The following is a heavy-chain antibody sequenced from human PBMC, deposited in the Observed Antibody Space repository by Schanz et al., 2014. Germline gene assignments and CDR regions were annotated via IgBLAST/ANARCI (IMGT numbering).Heavy chain of an antibody. CDR2: ISYSGST. V-gene: IGHV4-31*03. CDR1: GGSINSDAFY. CDR3: ARVGRNSYGFTSRFDA. J-gene: IGHJ5*02. D-gene: IGHD3-16*01. Sequence: QVQLQESGPGVVKPSQTLSLTCTVSGGSINSDAFYWTWIRQHPGKGLEWVGYISYSGSTSFNPSLKSRLTMSVDTSKNQFSLRLTSVSSADTAMYYCARVGRNSYGFTSRFDAWGQGTLVAVSS.